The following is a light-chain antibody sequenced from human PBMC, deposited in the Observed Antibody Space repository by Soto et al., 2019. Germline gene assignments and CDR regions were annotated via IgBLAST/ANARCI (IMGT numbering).Light chain of an antibody. CDR2: GAS. Sequence: EIVMTQSPATLSVSPGGRATLSCRASQSISATLAWYQQKPGQAPRLLIYGASTRAPGFPARFSGSGSGTDFTLTISSLQSEDFAVYYCQQYNNWPWTFGQGTRLEIK. J-gene: IGKJ5*01. CDR1: QSISAT. CDR3: QQYNNWPWT. V-gene: IGKV3-15*01.